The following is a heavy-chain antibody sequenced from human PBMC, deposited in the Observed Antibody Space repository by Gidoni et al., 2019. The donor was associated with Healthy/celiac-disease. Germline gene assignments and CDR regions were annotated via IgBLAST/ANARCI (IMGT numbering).Heavy chain of an antibody. CDR3: ARDHRRYCSGGSCTGFDY. J-gene: IGHJ4*02. D-gene: IGHD2-15*01. Sequence: QLQLQQSRPGLVKPSETLSLICTVAGGLINSTSDYWGWIRQPPGKGLEWIGSIYYSGSTYYNPSLKSRVTISVDTSKNQFSLKLSSVTAADTAVYYCARDHRRYCSGGSCTGFDYWGQGTLVTVSS. CDR1: GGLINSTSDY. V-gene: IGHV4-39*07. CDR2: IYYSGST.